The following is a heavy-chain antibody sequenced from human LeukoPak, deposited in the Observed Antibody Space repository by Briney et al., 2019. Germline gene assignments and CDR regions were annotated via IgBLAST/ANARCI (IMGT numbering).Heavy chain of an antibody. Sequence: PGGSLRLSCAASGFTFSSYAVSWVRQAPGKGLEWVSAISGSGGSTYYADSVKGRFTISRDNSKNTLYLQMNSLRAEDTAVYYCAKVGSGMDYGDLDAFDIWGQGTMVTVSS. CDR3: AKVGSGMDYGDLDAFDI. V-gene: IGHV3-23*01. CDR2: ISGSGGST. J-gene: IGHJ3*02. CDR1: GFTFSSYA. D-gene: IGHD4-17*01.